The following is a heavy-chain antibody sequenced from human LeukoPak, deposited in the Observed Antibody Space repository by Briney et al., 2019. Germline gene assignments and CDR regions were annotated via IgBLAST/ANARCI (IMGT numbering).Heavy chain of an antibody. Sequence: GGSLRLSCGASGFTFDDYGMSWVRQAPGKGLEWVSGINWNGGSTDYADSVKGRFTISRDNAKNSLYLQMDSLRAEDTALYYCARRESTYQNYYYFYYMDVWGKGTTVTVSS. V-gene: IGHV3-20*04. CDR2: INWNGGST. CDR1: GFTFDDYG. J-gene: IGHJ6*03. CDR3: ARRESTYQNYYYFYYMDV.